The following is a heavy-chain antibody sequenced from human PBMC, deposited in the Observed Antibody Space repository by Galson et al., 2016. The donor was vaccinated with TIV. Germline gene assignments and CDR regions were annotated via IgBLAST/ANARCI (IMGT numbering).Heavy chain of an antibody. CDR2: INGDGTEI. D-gene: IGHD6-19*01. Sequence: LSCADSRSTSSSSWMNWVRQAPGKGLEWVANINGDGTEIKYVDSVKGRFTISRDNAKNSLYLQMSNLRVEDTAIYYCAQWLGTSNSWGQGTLVTVSS. CDR1: RSTSSSSW. V-gene: IGHV3-7*01. CDR3: AQWLGTSNS. J-gene: IGHJ4*02.